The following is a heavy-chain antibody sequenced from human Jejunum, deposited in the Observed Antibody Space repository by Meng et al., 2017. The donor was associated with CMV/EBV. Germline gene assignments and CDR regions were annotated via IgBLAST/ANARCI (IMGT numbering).Heavy chain of an antibody. CDR3: ARDLRFLGRCFGMDV. V-gene: IGHV1-2*02. D-gene: IGHD3-3*01. Sequence: YTFTGHYMHWVRQAPGQGLEWMGWIHPDSGGTNYAQKFLGRVTMTSDTSISTAYMELSSLRSDDTAVYYCARDLRFLGRCFGMDVWGQGTTVTVSS. J-gene: IGHJ6*02. CDR2: IHPDSGGT. CDR1: YTFTGHY.